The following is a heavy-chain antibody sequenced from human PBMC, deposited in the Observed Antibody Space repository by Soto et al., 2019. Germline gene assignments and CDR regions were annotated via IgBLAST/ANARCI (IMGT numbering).Heavy chain of an antibody. V-gene: IGHV3-23*01. CDR1: GFTFSNYA. Sequence: EVQLLESGGGLVQPGGSLRLSCAASGFTFSNYAVTWVRQAPGKGLEWVSTISGSGGSTYYADSVKGRFTISRDNSKNTLYLKMNSLRDEDTAVYYCAKEQGSSWYEIAYWGQGTLVTVSS. D-gene: IGHD6-13*01. J-gene: IGHJ4*02. CDR2: ISGSGGST. CDR3: AKEQGSSWYEIAY.